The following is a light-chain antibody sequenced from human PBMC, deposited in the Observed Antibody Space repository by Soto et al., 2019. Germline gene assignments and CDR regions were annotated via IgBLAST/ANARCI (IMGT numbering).Light chain of an antibody. J-gene: IGKJ2*01. V-gene: IGKV3-15*01. CDR2: GAS. CDR3: QQYNNWPYT. Sequence: EIVMTQSPATLSVSPGERATLSCRAGQSVSSNLAWYQQKPGQAPRLLIYGASTRATGIPARFSGSGSGTEFTLTISSLQSEDCAVYYCQQYNNWPYTFGQGTKVDIK. CDR1: QSVSSN.